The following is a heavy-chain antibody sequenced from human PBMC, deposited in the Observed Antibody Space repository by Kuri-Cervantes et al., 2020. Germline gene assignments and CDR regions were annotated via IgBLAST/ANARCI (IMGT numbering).Heavy chain of an antibody. J-gene: IGHJ6*03. CDR1: GFTFSSYG. CDR2: IRYNGVDK. Sequence: GESLKISCAASGFTFSSYGMHWVRQAPGTGLEWVALIRYNGVDKYYADSVTGRFTISRDNSKNTPYLQMNSLRPEDTATYFCGMSENIHHFLMDVWGKGTAVTVSS. CDR3: GMSENIHHFLMDV. D-gene: IGHD1/OR15-1a*01. V-gene: IGHV3-30*02.